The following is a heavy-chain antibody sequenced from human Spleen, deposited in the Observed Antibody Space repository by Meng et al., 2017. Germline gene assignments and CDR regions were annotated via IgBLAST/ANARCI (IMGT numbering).Heavy chain of an antibody. CDR2: IGHSGFT. CDR3: VRSSGWVRTGFDP. D-gene: IGHD6-19*01. V-gene: IGHV4-39*01. J-gene: IGHJ5*02. Sequence: QVQLQESGPGLVKPSQTLSLTCAVSGGSISNSDYYWSWIRQPPGKGLEWIGSIGHSGFTYYTPSLKSRVAVSLDTSKSQFSLKLTSVTAADTAVYYCVRSSGWVRTGFDPWGQGTLVTVSS. CDR1: GGSISNSDYY.